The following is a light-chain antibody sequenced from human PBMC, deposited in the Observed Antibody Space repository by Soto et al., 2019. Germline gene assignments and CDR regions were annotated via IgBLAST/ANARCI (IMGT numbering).Light chain of an antibody. CDR2: DAS. CDR1: QSIATY. Sequence: VLLTQSPATLSLSPGERATLSCRASQSIATYLAWYQQKPGRAPSLLIFDASNRATGIPARFSGSGSGTDFTLTISSLEPEDFATYYCQQRSRWPPTFGHGTKVDI. J-gene: IGKJ1*01. CDR3: QQRSRWPPT. V-gene: IGKV3-11*01.